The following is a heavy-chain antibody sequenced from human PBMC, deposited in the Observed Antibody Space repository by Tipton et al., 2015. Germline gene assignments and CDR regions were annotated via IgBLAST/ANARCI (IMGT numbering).Heavy chain of an antibody. CDR3: ARDLEHGMDV. CDR1: AYSISSDYY. V-gene: IGHV4-38-2*02. J-gene: IGHJ6*02. CDR2: ISHSGNT. Sequence: TLSLTCAVSAYSISSDYYWGWIRQPPGKGLEWIGSISHSGNTYYNPSLKSRVTISVDTSKNQFSLTLNSLTAADTAVYYCARDLEHGMDVWGQGTTVTVSS. D-gene: IGHD5-24*01.